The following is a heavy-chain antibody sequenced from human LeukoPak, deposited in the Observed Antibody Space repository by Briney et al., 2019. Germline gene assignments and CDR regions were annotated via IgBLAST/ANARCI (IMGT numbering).Heavy chain of an antibody. CDR2: ISGSGGST. Sequence: ETMSLTCTVSGGSISSYYWSWIRQPPGKGLEWVSDISGSGGSTYYADSVKGRFTISRDNSKNTMYLQMNSLRAEDTAVYYCAKRIQSAMAMGYWGRGTLVTVSS. CDR1: GGSISSYY. J-gene: IGHJ4*02. CDR3: AKRIQSAMAMGY. D-gene: IGHD5-18*01. V-gene: IGHV3-23*01.